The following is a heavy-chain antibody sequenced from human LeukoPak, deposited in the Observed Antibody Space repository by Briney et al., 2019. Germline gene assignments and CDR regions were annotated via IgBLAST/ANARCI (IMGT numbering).Heavy chain of an antibody. Sequence: ASVKVSCKASGGTFSSYAISWVRQAPGQGLEWMGGIIPIFGTANYAQKFQGRVTITADESTSTAYMELSSLRSEDTAVYYCAREPPPDSSSWRLFDYWGQGTLVTVSS. J-gene: IGHJ4*02. V-gene: IGHV1-69*13. CDR2: IIPIFGTA. CDR3: AREPPPDSSSWRLFDY. CDR1: GGTFSSYA. D-gene: IGHD6-13*01.